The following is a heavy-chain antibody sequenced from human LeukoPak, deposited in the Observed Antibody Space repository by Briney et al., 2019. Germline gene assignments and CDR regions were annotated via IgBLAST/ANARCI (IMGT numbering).Heavy chain of an antibody. J-gene: IGHJ4*02. D-gene: IGHD5-18*01. Sequence: GGSLRLSCAASGFTFSSYGMHWVRQAPGKGLEWVAVISYDGSNKYYADSVKGRFTISRDNSKNTLYLQMNSLRAEDTAVYYCAKGHVDTAMVSDYWGQGTLVTVSS. V-gene: IGHV3-30*18. CDR2: ISYDGSNK. CDR1: GFTFSSYG. CDR3: AKGHVDTAMVSDY.